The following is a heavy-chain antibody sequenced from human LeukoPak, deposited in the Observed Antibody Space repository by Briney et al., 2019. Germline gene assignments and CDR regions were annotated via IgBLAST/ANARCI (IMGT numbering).Heavy chain of an antibody. Sequence: GGSLRLSCAASGFTFSSYSMNWVRQAPGKGLEWVSSISSSSSYIYYADSVKGRFTISRDNAKNSLYLQMNSLRAEDTAVYYCAREPYCSSTSCYDPLYYFDYWGQGTLVTVSS. D-gene: IGHD2-2*01. CDR1: GFTFSSYS. V-gene: IGHV3-21*01. J-gene: IGHJ4*02. CDR2: ISSSSSYI. CDR3: AREPYCSSTSCYDPLYYFDY.